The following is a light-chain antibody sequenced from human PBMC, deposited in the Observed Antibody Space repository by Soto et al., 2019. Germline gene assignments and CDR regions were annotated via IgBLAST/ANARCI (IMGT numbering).Light chain of an antibody. Sequence: DIQMTQSPSSLSASVGDRVTITCRASQSISSYLNWYQQKPGKAPKLLIYAASSLQSGVPSRFSGSGSGTDFTLPISGLQPENFATYSGQQSTSTLAWTFGQGPRWKSN. CDR2: AAS. CDR3: QQSTSTLAWT. V-gene: IGKV1-39*01. CDR1: QSISSY. J-gene: IGKJ1*01.